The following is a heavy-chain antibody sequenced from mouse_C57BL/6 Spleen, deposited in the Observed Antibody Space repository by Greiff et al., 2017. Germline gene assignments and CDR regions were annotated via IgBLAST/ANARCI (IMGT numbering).Heavy chain of an antibody. D-gene: IGHD1-1*01. CDR3: AREVDYGSSYGAMDY. J-gene: IGHJ4*01. V-gene: IGHV14-2*01. Sequence: EVQLQQSGAELVKPGASVKLSCTASGFNIKDYYMHWVKQRTEQGLEWIGRIDPEDGETKYAPKFQGKATKTADTSSNTAYLQLSSLTSEDTAVDYCAREVDYGSSYGAMDYWGQGTSVTVSS. CDR2: IDPEDGET. CDR1: GFNIKDYY.